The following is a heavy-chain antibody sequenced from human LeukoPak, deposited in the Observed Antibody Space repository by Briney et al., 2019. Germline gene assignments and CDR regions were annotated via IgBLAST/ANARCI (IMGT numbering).Heavy chain of an antibody. CDR2: ISYDGSNK. D-gene: IGHD2-2*01. Sequence: GGSLRLSCAASGFTFSSYAMHWVRQAPGKGLEWVAVISYDGSNKYYADSVKGRFTISRDNSKNTLYLQMNSLRAEDTAVYCCARDLQLLVDYWGQGTLVTVSS. CDR3: ARDLQLLVDY. CDR1: GFTFSSYA. V-gene: IGHV3-30-3*01. J-gene: IGHJ4*02.